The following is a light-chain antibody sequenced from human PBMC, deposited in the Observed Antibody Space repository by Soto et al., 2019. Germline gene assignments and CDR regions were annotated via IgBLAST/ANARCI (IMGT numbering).Light chain of an antibody. CDR3: HQSTSFPIT. CDR2: AAS. V-gene: IGKV1-12*01. Sequence: DIQMTQSPSSVSSSVGDRVTITCRASQGISCWLAWYQKKPGNAPNLLIYAASSLQSGVPPRFSGSESGTDFTLTISSLQPADGAISFCHQSTSFPITFGQGTRLQIK. J-gene: IGKJ5*01. CDR1: QGISCW.